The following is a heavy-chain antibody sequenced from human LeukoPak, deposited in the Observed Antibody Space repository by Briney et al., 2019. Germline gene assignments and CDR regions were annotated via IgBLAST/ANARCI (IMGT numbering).Heavy chain of an antibody. D-gene: IGHD2-8*01. CDR3: ARGRMVYAPVDY. CDR2: IYYSGST. CDR1: GGSISSYY. V-gene: IGHV4-59*01. J-gene: IGHJ4*02. Sequence: ASETLSLTCTVSGGSISSYYWSWIRQPTGKGLEWIGYIYYSGSTNYNPSLKSRVTISVDTSKNQFSLKLSSVTAADTAVYYCARGRMVYAPVDYWGQGTLVTVSS.